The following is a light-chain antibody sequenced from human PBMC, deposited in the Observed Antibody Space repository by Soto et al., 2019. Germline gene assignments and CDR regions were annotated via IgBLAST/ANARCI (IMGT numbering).Light chain of an antibody. CDR1: SSDVGNYNL. J-gene: IGLJ1*01. CDR2: EGS. CDR3: CSYAGSSTSV. V-gene: IGLV2-23*01. Sequence: QSVLTQPASVSVSPGHSITISCTGISSDVGNYNLVSWYQQYPGRAPKLIIYEGSKRPSGVSNRFSGSKSGNTASLTISGLQAEDEADYYCCSYAGSSTSVFGTGTKVTAL.